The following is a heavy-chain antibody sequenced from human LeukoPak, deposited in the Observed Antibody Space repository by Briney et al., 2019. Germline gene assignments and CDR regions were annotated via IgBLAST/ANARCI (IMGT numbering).Heavy chain of an antibody. CDR2: IYYSGST. V-gene: IGHV4-30-4*01. CDR3: AREEERDDYGDSLGAFDI. Sequence: PSETLSLTCTVSGGSISSGDYYWSWIRQPPGKGLEWIGYIYYSGSTYYNPSLKSRVTISVDTSKNQFSLKLSSVTAADTAVYYCAREEERDDYGDSLGAFDIWGQGTMVTVSS. J-gene: IGHJ3*02. CDR1: GGSISSGDYY. D-gene: IGHD4-17*01.